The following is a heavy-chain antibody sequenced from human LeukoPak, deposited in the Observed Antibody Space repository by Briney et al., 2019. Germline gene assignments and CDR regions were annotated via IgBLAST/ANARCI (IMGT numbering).Heavy chain of an antibody. CDR2: INHSGSA. V-gene: IGHV4-34*01. CDR3: ARGGDSTLTVKIFDY. D-gene: IGHD1-14*01. J-gene: IGHJ4*02. Sequence: PSETLSLTCAVSGGSFSGYYWTWIRQPPGKGLEWIGEINHSGSANYNPSLMSRVTISLDTSKNHFSLNLSSVTAADTAVYYCARGGDSTLTVKIFDYWGQGTLVTVSS. CDR1: GGSFSGYY.